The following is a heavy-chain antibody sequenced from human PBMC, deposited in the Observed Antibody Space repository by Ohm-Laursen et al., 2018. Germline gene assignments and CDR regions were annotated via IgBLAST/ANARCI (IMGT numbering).Heavy chain of an antibody. CDR1: GFTFSSYG. V-gene: IGHV3-33*01. D-gene: IGHD4-23*01. J-gene: IGHJ4*02. CDR3: AADYGGNAGQDY. Sequence: SLRLSCSASGFTFSSYGIHWVRQAPGKGLEWVAVIWFDGSNAFYGDSVKGRFTISRDNSKNTLYLQMNSLRAEDTAVYYCAADYGGNAGQDYWGQGTLVTVSS. CDR2: IWFDGSNA.